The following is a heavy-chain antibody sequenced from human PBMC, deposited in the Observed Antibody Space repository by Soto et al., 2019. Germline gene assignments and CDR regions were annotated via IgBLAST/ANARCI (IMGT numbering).Heavy chain of an antibody. Sequence: ASVKVSCKASGYSFFSYYIHWVRQAPGQGLEWMGRFLASGGNTDYAQRFRGRVSMTRDTSSTNTVSLELTSLTSDDTAVYYCARGGATIFGVIDSWGQGNRVTVSS. CDR1: GYSFFSYY. J-gene: IGHJ4*02. V-gene: IGHV1-46*01. CDR2: FLASGGNT. D-gene: IGHD3-3*02. CDR3: ARGGATIFGVIDS.